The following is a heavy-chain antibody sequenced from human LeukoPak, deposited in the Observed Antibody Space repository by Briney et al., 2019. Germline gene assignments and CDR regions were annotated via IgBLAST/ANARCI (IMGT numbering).Heavy chain of an antibody. Sequence: SETLSLTCTVSSASITIYSWSWIRQPPGQGLEWLGYIYYSGSPNYNPSLKNRVTMSVDTSRNQFSLRVNSVTAADTAVYYRAKSNRYCDTASCYEAFDIWGQGTMVTVSS. CDR1: SASITIYS. CDR2: IYYSGSP. D-gene: IGHD2-2*01. CDR3: AKSNRYCDTASCYEAFDI. J-gene: IGHJ3*02. V-gene: IGHV4-59*03.